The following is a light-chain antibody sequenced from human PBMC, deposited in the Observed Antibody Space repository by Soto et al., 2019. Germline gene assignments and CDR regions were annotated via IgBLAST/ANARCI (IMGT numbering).Light chain of an antibody. Sequence: QSVLTQPASVSGSPGQSITFSCTATSSDVGSYNFVSWYQQHPGKAPKLMIYEATKRPSGVSNRFSGSKSGNAASLTISGLQADDEADYYCCSHAGSGTLVFGGGTKLTVL. CDR3: CSHAGSGTLV. CDR1: SSDVGSYNF. V-gene: IGLV2-23*01. CDR2: EAT. J-gene: IGLJ2*01.